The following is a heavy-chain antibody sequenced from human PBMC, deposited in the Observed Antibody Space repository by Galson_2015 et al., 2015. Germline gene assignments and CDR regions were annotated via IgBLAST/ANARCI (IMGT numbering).Heavy chain of an antibody. CDR1: GFTFSSYG. D-gene: IGHD3-10*01. J-gene: IGHJ4*02. CDR2: ISYDGSNK. Sequence: SLRLSCAASGFTFSSYGMHWVRQAPGKGLEWVAVISYDGSNKYYADSVKGRFTISRDNSKNTLYLQMNSLRAEDTAVYYCAKDSELLPTYFDYWGQGTLVTVSS. CDR3: AKDSELLPTYFDY. V-gene: IGHV3-30*18.